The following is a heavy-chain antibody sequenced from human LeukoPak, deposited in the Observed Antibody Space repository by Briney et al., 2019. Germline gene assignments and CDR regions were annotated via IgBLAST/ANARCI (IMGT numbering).Heavy chain of an antibody. CDR3: ARLGGSYYSAGFFDY. CDR2: IYHSGST. Sequence: SETLSLTCAVSGYSISSGYYWGWIRQPPGKGLEWIGSIYHSGSTYYNPSLKSRVTISVDTSKNQFSLKLSSVTAADTAVYYCARLGGSYYSAGFFDYWGLGTLVTVSS. V-gene: IGHV4-38-2*01. CDR1: GYSISSGYY. J-gene: IGHJ4*02. D-gene: IGHD1-26*01.